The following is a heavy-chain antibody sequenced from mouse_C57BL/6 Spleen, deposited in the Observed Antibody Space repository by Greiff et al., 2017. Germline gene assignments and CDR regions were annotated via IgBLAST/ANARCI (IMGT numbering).Heavy chain of an antibody. V-gene: IGHV1-55*01. CDR3: ANYYGSSYVDY. CDR2: IYPGSGST. J-gene: IGHJ2*01. D-gene: IGHD1-1*01. Sequence: LQQPGAELVQPGASVKMSCTASGYTFPSYWIPWVKQRPGPGLEWIGDIYPGSGSTNYTEKFKSKATLTVATSSSAAYMQLGSLTSEDSAVYYCANYYGSSYVDYGGQGTTLTVSS. CDR1: GYTFPSYW.